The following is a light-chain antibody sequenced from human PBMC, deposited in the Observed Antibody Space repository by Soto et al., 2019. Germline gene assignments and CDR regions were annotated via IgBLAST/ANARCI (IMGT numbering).Light chain of an antibody. CDR3: QQYNNWPPWT. CDR1: QSVSSN. Sequence: EIVMTQSPATLSMSPGERATLSCRASQSVSSNLAWYQQKPGQAPRLLIYAASTRATGIPARFSGSGSGTEFTLPISSLQSEDFAVYYCQQYNNWPPWTFGQGTKVEIK. J-gene: IGKJ1*01. CDR2: AAS. V-gene: IGKV3-15*01.